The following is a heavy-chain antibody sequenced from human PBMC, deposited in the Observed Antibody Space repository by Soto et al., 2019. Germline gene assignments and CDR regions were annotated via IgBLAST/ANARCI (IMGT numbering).Heavy chain of an antibody. D-gene: IGHD2-2*01. CDR1: GFSFTNYV. J-gene: IGHJ3*02. CDR2: ISGSGDST. CDR3: VRSAISTTTSWCSFDI. Sequence: EVKLLESGGGLVQPGGSLRLYCAASGFSFTNYVMNWVRQTPGKVLAWVSIISGSGDSTYYTDSLKGLFTISRENSKSTLFLQMSSLREDDAALYYWVRSAISTTTSWCSFDIWGQGTMVTVSS. V-gene: IGHV3-23*01.